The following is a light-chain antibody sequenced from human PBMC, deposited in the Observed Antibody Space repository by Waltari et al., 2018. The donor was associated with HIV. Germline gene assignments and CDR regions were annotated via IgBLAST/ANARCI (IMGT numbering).Light chain of an antibody. CDR2: WAS. CDR3: QQYYSPPYS. Sequence: DIVMTQSPDSLAVSLGERATINCKSSQSGLYSSNNQNYLTWYQQKPGQPPELLIYWASTRESGVPDRFSGSGSGTDFTLTISSLQAEDVAVYYCQQYYSPPYSFGQGTKLEIK. J-gene: IGKJ2*03. V-gene: IGKV4-1*01. CDR1: QSGLYSSNNQNY.